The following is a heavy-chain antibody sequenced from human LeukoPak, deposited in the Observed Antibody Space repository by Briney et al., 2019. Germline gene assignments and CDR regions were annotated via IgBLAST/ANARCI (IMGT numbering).Heavy chain of an antibody. CDR3: ARDPSTLLPTDDS. V-gene: IGHV3-23*01. CDR1: GFTLSSYA. D-gene: IGHD2-2*01. CDR2: ISVSGNT. Sequence: GGSLRLSCAASGFTLSSYAMSWVRQGPGKGLEWVSAISVSGNTYHADSVKGRFTISRDNSKNTLYLQMNSLRVEDTAIYYCARDPSTLLPTDDSWGQGTLVAVSS. J-gene: IGHJ4*02.